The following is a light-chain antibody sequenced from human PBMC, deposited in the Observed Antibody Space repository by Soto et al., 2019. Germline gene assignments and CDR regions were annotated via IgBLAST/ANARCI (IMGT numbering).Light chain of an antibody. CDR1: QGIRTA. CDR2: FAS. Sequence: IQMTQSPSSLSSCVGDGVTITCRARQGIRTALAWFQQKPGKAPKRLIYFASNLQSGVPSRFGGSGPVTEFTHTISSRQPEDFATYFCLQHNKYPPRFGRGAKVDLK. J-gene: IGKJ1*01. CDR3: LQHNKYPPR. V-gene: IGKV1-17*01.